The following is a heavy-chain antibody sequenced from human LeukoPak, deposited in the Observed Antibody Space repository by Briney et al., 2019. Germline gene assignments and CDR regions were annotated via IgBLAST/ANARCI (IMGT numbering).Heavy chain of an antibody. V-gene: IGHV3-9*01. CDR3: AKGDSSGWYSDAFDI. CDR1: GFTFDDYA. D-gene: IGHD6-19*01. Sequence: GGSLRLSCAASGFTFDDYAMHWVRHAPGKGLEWVSGISWNSDSIGYADSVKGRFTISRDNAKNSLYLQMNSLRAEDTALYYCAKGDSSGWYSDAFDIWGQGTMVTVSS. CDR2: ISWNSDSI. J-gene: IGHJ3*02.